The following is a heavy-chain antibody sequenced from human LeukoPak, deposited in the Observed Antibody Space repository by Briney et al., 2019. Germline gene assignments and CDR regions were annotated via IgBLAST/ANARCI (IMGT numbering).Heavy chain of an antibody. CDR2: ISGSSSTV. CDR1: GFTFNFYN. V-gene: IGHV3-48*01. J-gene: IGHJ4*02. D-gene: IGHD3-22*01. CDR3: ARIDSRGDLSFDF. Sequence: GGSLRLSCAASGFTFNFYNMNWVRQAPGKGLEWLSYISGSSSTVHCADSVKGRFTVSRDNAKNSLYLQMDSLRAEDTAVYYCARIDSRGDLSFDFWGQGTLATVAS.